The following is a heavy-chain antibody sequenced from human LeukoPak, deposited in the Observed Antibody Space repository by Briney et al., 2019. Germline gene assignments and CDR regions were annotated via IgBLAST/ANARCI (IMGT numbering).Heavy chain of an antibody. D-gene: IGHD1-26*01. CDR3: ARIGPYRNSKVDAFDI. CDR1: GFSLSNARMG. V-gene: IGHV2-26*01. J-gene: IGHJ3*02. Sequence: SGPTLVNPTETLTLTCTVSGFSLSNARMGVSWIRQPPGKALEWLAHILSNDEKSYSTSLKSRLTISKDTSKSQVVLTMTNMDPVDTATYYCARIGPYRNSKVDAFDIWGQGTMVTVSS. CDR2: ILSNDEK.